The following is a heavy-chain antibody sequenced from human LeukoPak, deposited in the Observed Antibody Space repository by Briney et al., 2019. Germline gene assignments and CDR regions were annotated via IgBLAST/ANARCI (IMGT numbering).Heavy chain of an antibody. J-gene: IGHJ5*02. V-gene: IGHV3-21*01. CDR2: ISSSSSYI. CDR3: ATGGQVSYYGSGSDGQIRTGSEDP. D-gene: IGHD3-10*01. Sequence: GGSLRLSCAASGFTFSSYSMNWVRQAPGKGLEWVSSISSSSSYIYYADSVKGRFTISRDNAKNSLYLQMNSLRAEDTAVYYCATGGQVSYYGSGSDGQIRTGSEDPWGQGTLVTVSS. CDR1: GFTFSSYS.